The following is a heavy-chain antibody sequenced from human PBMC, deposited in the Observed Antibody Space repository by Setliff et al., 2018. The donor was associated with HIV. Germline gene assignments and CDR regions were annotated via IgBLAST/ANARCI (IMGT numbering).Heavy chain of an antibody. Sequence: SVKFSCKASGYTFISYGYSWVRQAPGQGLQWMGWISGYNGDTNYAQELQGRVSMTTYTSTSTAYMELSSLRSYDTAVYYCARTLVGPTGGYYFDYWGQGTLVTVSS. V-gene: IGHV1-18*01. D-gene: IGHD4-17*01. CDR2: ISGYNGDT. CDR3: ARTLVGPTGGYYFDY. J-gene: IGHJ4*02. CDR1: GYTFISYG.